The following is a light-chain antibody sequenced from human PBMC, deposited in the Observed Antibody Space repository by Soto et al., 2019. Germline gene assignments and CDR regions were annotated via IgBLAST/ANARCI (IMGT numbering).Light chain of an antibody. Sequence: QSALTQPDSVSGSPGQSITISCTGTGSDVGGYNYVSWYQQYPGKAPKLMIYDVTNRPSGVSNRFSGSKSGNTSALIIFGLQAEDEADYYCCSYTSSSTYVFGTGNTLTVL. V-gene: IGLV2-14*01. J-gene: IGLJ1*01. CDR1: GSDVGGYNY. CDR2: DVT. CDR3: CSYTSSSTYV.